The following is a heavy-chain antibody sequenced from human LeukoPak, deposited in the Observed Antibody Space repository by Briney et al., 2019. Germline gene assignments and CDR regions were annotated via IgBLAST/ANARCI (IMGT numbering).Heavy chain of an antibody. V-gene: IGHV4-34*01. D-gene: IGHD4-17*01. CDR3: ARIAAVTTGNYYYYYMDV. CDR1: GGSFSGYY. J-gene: IGHJ6*03. CDR2: INHSGST. Sequence: SETLSLTCAVSGGSFSGYYWSWIRQPPGKGLEWIGEINHSGSTNYNPYLKSRVTISVDKSQNQFSLKLSSVTAADAAVYYCARIAAVTTGNYYYYYMDVWGKGTTITVSS.